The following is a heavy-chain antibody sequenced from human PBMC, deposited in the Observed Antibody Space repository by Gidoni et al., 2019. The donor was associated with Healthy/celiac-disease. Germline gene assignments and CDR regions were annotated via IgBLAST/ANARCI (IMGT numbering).Heavy chain of an antibody. Sequence: EVQLVESGGGLVQPGGSLRLSCAASGFTFSSYWMSWVRQAPGKGLEWVVNIKQDGSEKYYVDSVKGRFTISRDNAKNSLYLQMNSLRAEDTAVYYCARGGYTQWLLGPIDYWSQGTLVTVSS. CDR1: GFTFSSYW. V-gene: IGHV3-7*03. CDR2: IKQDGSEK. D-gene: IGHD3-22*01. CDR3: ARGGYTQWLLGPIDY. J-gene: IGHJ4*02.